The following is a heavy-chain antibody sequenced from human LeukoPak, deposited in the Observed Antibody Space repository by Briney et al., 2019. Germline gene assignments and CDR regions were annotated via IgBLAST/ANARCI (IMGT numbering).Heavy chain of an antibody. CDR2: ISYDATNK. CDR3: AKASSNYFYYFEY. CDR1: GFTFSSSD. D-gene: IGHD2/OR15-2a*01. J-gene: IGHJ4*02. V-gene: IGHV3-30*18. Sequence: GGSLRLSCAASGFTFSSSDMHWVRQAPGKGLEWVAVISYDATNKYYADSVKGRFTLSRDNSKNTLYLQPNTLRDEDTAVYYCAKASSNYFYYFEYWGQGTLVTVSS.